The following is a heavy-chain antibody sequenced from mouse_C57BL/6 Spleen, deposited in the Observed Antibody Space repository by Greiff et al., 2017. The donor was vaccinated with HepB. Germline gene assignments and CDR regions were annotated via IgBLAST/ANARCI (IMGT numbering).Heavy chain of an antibody. Sequence: QVQLKESGAELVKPGASVKLSCKASGYTFTEYTIHWVKQRSGQGLEWIGRFYPGSGSIKYNEKFKDKATLTADKSSSTVYMELSRLTSEDSAVYFCARHEEGANERYYFDYWGQGTTLTVSS. CDR3: ARHEEGANERYYFDY. J-gene: IGHJ2*01. CDR1: GYTFTEYT. D-gene: IGHD1-1*01. CDR2: FYPGSGSI. V-gene: IGHV1-62-2*01.